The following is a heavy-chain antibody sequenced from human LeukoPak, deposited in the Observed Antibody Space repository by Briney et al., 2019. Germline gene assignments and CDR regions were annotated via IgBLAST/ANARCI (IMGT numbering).Heavy chain of an antibody. Sequence: SETLSLTCTVSGGSISSSSYYWGWIRQPPGKGLEWIGSIYYSGSTYSNPSLKSRVTISVDTSKNQFSLKLSSVTAADTAVYYCARRGYYDSSGYYTSPIDYWGQGTLVTVSS. CDR2: IYYSGST. V-gene: IGHV4-39*01. CDR3: ARRGYYDSSGYYTSPIDY. CDR1: GGSISSSSYY. J-gene: IGHJ4*02. D-gene: IGHD3-22*01.